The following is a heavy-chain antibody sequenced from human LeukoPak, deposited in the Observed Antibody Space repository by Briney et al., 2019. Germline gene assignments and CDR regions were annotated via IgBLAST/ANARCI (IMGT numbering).Heavy chain of an antibody. J-gene: IGHJ4*02. CDR3: AKDPGYCSGGSCYPGFDY. D-gene: IGHD2-15*01. CDR1: GFTFSSYA. CDR2: ISGRGGST. Sequence: GGSLRLSCAASGFTFSSYAMNWVRQAPGKGLEWVSVISGRGGSTYYADSVKGRFTISRDNSKNTLYLQMNGLGAEDTAVYYCAKDPGYCSGGSCYPGFDYWGQGTLVTVSS. V-gene: IGHV3-23*01.